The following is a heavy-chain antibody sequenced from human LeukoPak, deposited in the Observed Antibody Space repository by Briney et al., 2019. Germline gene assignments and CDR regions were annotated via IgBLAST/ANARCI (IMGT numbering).Heavy chain of an antibody. CDR2: ISYDGSNK. D-gene: IGHD6-19*01. V-gene: IGHV3-30*03. CDR1: GFTFSSYG. J-gene: IGHJ4*02. CDR3: ARHDLGEYSSVWYYFDY. Sequence: GGSLRLSCAASGFTFSSYGMHWVRQAPGKGLEWVAVISYDGSNKYYADSVKGRFTISRDNSKNTLYLQMNSLRAEDTAVYYCARHDLGEYSSVWYYFDYWGQGTLVTVSS.